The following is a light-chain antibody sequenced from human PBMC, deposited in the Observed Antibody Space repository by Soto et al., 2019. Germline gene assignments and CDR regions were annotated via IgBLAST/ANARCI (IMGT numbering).Light chain of an antibody. CDR1: QSVSSN. CDR3: QQYNNWPRT. Sequence: EIVMTQSPATLSVSPGERSTLSCRASQSVSSNLAWYQQKPGQXPRXXIYGASTRATGIPARFSGIVSGTELTLNLRSLQSEDGEVYDGQQYNNWPRTFGQGTKVDIK. J-gene: IGKJ1*01. CDR2: GAS. V-gene: IGKV3-15*01.